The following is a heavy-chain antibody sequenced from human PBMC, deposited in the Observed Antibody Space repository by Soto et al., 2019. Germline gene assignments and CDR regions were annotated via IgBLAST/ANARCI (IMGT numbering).Heavy chain of an antibody. CDR3: AKDQSGGYSYGLDY. D-gene: IGHD5-18*01. CDR1: GFTFSSYG. V-gene: IGHV3-30*18. J-gene: IGHJ4*02. CDR2: ISYDGSNK. Sequence: GGSLRLSCAASGFTFSSYGMHWVRQAPGKGLEWVAVISYDGSNKYYADSVKGRFTISRDNSKNTLYLQMNSLRAEDTAVYYCAKDQSGGYSYGLDYWGQGTLVTVSS.